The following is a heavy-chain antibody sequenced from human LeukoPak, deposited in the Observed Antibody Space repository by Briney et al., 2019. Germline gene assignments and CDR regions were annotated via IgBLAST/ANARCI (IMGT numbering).Heavy chain of an antibody. CDR3: ARDGYDFWSDYPTTLDC. Sequence: PGGSLRLSCAASGFTFSTYSMNWVPQAPGKGLEWVSYISTSSRTIYYADSVKGRSTISRDNAKNSLYLQLNSLRAEDTAVYYCARDGYDFWSDYPTTLDCWGQGTLVTVSS. D-gene: IGHD3-3*01. V-gene: IGHV3-48*01. CDR2: ISTSSRTI. CDR1: GFTFSTYS. J-gene: IGHJ4*02.